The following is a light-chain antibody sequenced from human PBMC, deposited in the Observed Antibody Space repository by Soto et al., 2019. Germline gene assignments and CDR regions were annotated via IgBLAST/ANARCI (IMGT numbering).Light chain of an antibody. J-gene: IGKJ1*01. Sequence: DIQMTQSPSTLSASVGDRVTITCRASQSISSWLAWYQQKPGKAPKLLIYDASSLESGVPSRFSGSGSGTEFTLPISSLQPDDFETYYCQQYNSYWTFGQGTKLEIK. V-gene: IGKV1-5*01. CDR3: QQYNSYWT. CDR2: DAS. CDR1: QSISSW.